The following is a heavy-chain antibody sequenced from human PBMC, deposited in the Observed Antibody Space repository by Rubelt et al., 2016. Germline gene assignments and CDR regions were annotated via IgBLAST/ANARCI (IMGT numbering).Heavy chain of an antibody. D-gene: IGHD3-10*01. CDR3: AKDQSITMVRGVIISKGGTRFDY. CDR2: ISGSGGST. Sequence: PGGSLRLSCAASGFTFSSYAMSWVRQAPGKGLEWVSAISGSGGSTYYADSVKGRFTISRDNSKNTLYLQMNSLRAEDTAVYYCAKDQSITMVRGVIISKGGTRFDYWGQGTLVTVSS. V-gene: IGHV3-23*01. CDR1: GFTFSSYA. J-gene: IGHJ4*02.